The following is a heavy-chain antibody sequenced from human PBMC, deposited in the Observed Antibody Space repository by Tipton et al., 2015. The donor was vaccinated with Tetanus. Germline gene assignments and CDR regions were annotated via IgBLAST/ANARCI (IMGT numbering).Heavy chain of an antibody. V-gene: IGHV4-31*03. CDR2: ILYTGST. CDR3: ARGSRYYFEY. CDR1: GDSIRGGGYY. Sequence: TLSLTCTVSGDSIRGGGYYWSWIRQHPGKGLEWIGYILYTGSTYNTPSLKSRVTISVDTSKNQFSLNLSSVTAADTAVYYCARGSRYYFEYWGQGTLVTVSS. J-gene: IGHJ4*02.